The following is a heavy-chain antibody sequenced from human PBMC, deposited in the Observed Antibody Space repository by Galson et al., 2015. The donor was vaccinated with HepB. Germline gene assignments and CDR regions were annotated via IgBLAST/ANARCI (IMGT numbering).Heavy chain of an antibody. J-gene: IGHJ5*02. V-gene: IGHV3-23*01. CDR1: GFTFSSYA. D-gene: IGHD3-10*01. CDR2: ISGSGGST. Sequence: SLRLSCAASGFTFSSYAMSWVRQAPGKGLEWVAAISGSGGSTYYADSVKGRFTISRDNSKKTLYLQMNSLRAEDTAVYYCAKDPRYGGSGSHWFWFDPWGQGTLVTVSS. CDR3: AKDPRYGGSGSHWFWFDP.